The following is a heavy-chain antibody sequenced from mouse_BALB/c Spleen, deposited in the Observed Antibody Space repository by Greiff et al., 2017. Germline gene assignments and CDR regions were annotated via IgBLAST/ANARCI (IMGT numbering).Heavy chain of an antibody. CDR3: ARVKLYYYAMDY. Sequence: EVKLQESGGGLVKPGGSLKLSCAASGFTFSDYYMYWVRQTPEKRLEWVATISDGGSYTYYPDSVKGRFTISRDNAKNNLYLQMSSLKSEDTAMYYCARVKLYYYAMDYWGQGTSVTVSS. V-gene: IGHV5-4*02. J-gene: IGHJ4*01. D-gene: IGHD4-1*01. CDR1: GFTFSDYY. CDR2: ISDGGSYT.